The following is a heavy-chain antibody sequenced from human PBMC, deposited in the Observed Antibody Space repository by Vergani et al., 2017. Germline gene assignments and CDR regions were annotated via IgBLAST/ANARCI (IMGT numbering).Heavy chain of an antibody. Sequence: QVQLQESGPGLVKPSETLSLTCTVSGGSISSYYWSWIRQPPGKGLEWIGYIYYSGSTNYNPSLKSRVTISVDTSKNQFSLKLSSVTAADTAVYYCARVFLSVATIGGPFDYWGQGTLVTVSS. J-gene: IGHJ4*02. D-gene: IGHD5-12*01. V-gene: IGHV4-59*01. CDR2: IYYSGST. CDR1: GGSISSYY. CDR3: ARVFLSVATIGGPFDY.